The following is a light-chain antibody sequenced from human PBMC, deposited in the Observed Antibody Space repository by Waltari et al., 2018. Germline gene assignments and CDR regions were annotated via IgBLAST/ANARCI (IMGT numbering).Light chain of an antibody. CDR1: SSDVCGYNY. Sequence: QSALPQPASVSGSPGQSIPISCTGTSSDVCGYNYVSWYQQHPGKAPKLMIYDVSKRPSGVSNRFSGSKSGNTASLTISGLQAEDEADYYCSSYTSSSTWVFGGGTKLTVL. J-gene: IGLJ3*02. CDR3: SSYTSSSTWV. CDR2: DVS. V-gene: IGLV2-14*01.